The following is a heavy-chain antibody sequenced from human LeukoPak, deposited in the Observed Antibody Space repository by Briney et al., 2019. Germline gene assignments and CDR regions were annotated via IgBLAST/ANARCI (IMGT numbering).Heavy chain of an antibody. D-gene: IGHD1-26*01. CDR1: GGSISSYY. J-gene: IGHJ5*02. CDR2: IYYSGST. V-gene: IGHV4-59*08. Sequence: TSETLSLTCTVSGGSISSYYWSWIRQPPGKGLEWIGYIYYSGSTNYNPSLKSRVTISVDTSKNQFSLKLSSVTAADTAVYYCARLSPSGSRGWLDPWGQGTLVTVSS. CDR3: ARLSPSGSRGWLDP.